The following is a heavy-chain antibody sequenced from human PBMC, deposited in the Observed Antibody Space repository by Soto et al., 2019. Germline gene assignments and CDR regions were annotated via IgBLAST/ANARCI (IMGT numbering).Heavy chain of an antibody. D-gene: IGHD6-25*01. V-gene: IGHV3-23*01. CDR3: TRDTSRDRSARGWFAS. J-gene: IGHJ5*01. CDR2: ISGSGGST. Sequence: SGLCKNTGKGLEWVSAISGSGGSTYYADSEKRRFTISTVNAKNLLHLQMNSLRAEDTAVYYCTRDTSRDRSARGWFASWGPGT.